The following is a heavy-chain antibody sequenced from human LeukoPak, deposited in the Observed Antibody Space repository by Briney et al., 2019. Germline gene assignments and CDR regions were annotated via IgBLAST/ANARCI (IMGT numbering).Heavy chain of an antibody. J-gene: IGHJ4*02. CDR1: GGSFSGYY. CDR3: ARGPNSFDY. Sequence: SETLSLTCAVYGGSFSGYYWSWIRQPPGKGLEWIGEINHSGSTNYNPSLKSRVTISVDTSKNQFSLRLSSVTAADTAVYYCARGPNSFDYWGQGTLVTVSS. V-gene: IGHV4-34*01. CDR2: INHSGST. D-gene: IGHD2/OR15-2a*01.